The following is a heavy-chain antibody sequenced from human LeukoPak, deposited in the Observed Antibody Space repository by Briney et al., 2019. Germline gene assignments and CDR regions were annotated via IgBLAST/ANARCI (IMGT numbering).Heavy chain of an antibody. Sequence: SETLSLTCAVYGGSFSGYYWSWIRQPPGKGLEWIGEINHSGSTNYNPSLKSRVTISVDTSKNQFSLKLSSVTAADTAVYYCARAPPRYYYGSGSRTGRDHWGQGTLVTVSS. CDR1: GGSFSGYY. CDR2: INHSGST. J-gene: IGHJ4*02. D-gene: IGHD3-10*01. CDR3: ARAPPRYYYGSGSRTGRDH. V-gene: IGHV4-34*01.